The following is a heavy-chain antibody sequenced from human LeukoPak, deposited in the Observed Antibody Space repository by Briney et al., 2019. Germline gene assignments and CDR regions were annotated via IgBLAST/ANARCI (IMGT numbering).Heavy chain of an antibody. Sequence: ASVKVSCKASGYTFTSYGISWVRQAPGQGLEWMGWISAYNGNTNYAQKFQGRVTMTRNTSISTAYMELSSLRSEDTAVYYCAIGSSSSWYEYYYGMDVWGQGTTVTVSS. J-gene: IGHJ6*02. D-gene: IGHD6-13*01. CDR3: AIGSSSSWYEYYYGMDV. CDR2: ISAYNGNT. V-gene: IGHV1-18*01. CDR1: GYTFTSYG.